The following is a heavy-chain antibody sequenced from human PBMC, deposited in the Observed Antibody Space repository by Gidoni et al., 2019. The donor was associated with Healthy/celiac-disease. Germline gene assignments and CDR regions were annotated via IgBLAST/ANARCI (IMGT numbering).Heavy chain of an antibody. CDR3: ARGYYYDSSGYYYFDWFDP. D-gene: IGHD3-22*01. CDR2: MNPNSGNT. Sequence: QVQLVQSGAEVKKPGASVKVSCTASGYNSTSHDHNWVRQATGQGLEWMGWMNPNSGNTGYAQKFQGRVTMTRNTSISTAYMELSSLRSEDTAVDYCARGYYYDSSGYYYFDWFDPWGQGTLVTVSS. CDR1: GYNSTSHD. V-gene: IGHV1-8*01. J-gene: IGHJ5*02.